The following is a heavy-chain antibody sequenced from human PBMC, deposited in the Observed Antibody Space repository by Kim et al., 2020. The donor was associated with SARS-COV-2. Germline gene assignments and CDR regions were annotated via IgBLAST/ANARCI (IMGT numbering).Heavy chain of an antibody. CDR3: ARERWQGTRGYFDY. D-gene: IGHD2-15*01. J-gene: IGHJ4*02. V-gene: IGHV4-31*02. Sequence: NPSLRSRLTLSLDTSKNQFSLNLSSMTAADTAVYYCARERWQGTRGYFDYWGQGTLVTVSS.